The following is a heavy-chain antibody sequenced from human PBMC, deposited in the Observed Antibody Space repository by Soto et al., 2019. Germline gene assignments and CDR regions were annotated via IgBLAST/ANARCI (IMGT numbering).Heavy chain of an antibody. Sequence: QLLESGGGLVKPGGSLRLSCAASGFSFSSAWMNWVRQAPGKGLEWVGRIRTKPEGETTDYPAPVKGRFTISRDDSKTTLYLQMTSLKIEDTAVYYCTTGSNEGYWGQGTLVTVSS. CDR2: IRTKPEGETT. J-gene: IGHJ4*02. CDR3: TTGSNEGY. D-gene: IGHD1-1*01. CDR1: GFSFSSAW. V-gene: IGHV3-15*07.